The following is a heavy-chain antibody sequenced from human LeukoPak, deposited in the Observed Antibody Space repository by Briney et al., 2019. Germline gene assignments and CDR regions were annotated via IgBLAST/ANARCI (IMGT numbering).Heavy chain of an antibody. Sequence: PSETLSLTCAVYGGSFSGYYWSWIRQPPGKGLEWIGEINHSGSTNYNPSLKSPVTISVDTSKNQFSLKLSSVTAADTAVYYCARVRNYGSGSYYPYYFDYWGQGTLVTVSS. CDR1: GGSFSGYY. CDR2: INHSGST. J-gene: IGHJ4*02. V-gene: IGHV4-34*01. CDR3: ARVRNYGSGSYYPYYFDY. D-gene: IGHD3-10*01.